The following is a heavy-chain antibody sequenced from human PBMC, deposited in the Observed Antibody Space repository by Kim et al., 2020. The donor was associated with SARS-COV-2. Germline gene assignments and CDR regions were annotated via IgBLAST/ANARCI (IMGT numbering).Heavy chain of an antibody. CDR3: VKGVVGASNRFEY. CDR2: ISSSSNGGRT. J-gene: IGHJ4*01. CDR1: GFTFSSCA. Sequence: GGSLRLSCSASGFTFSSCAIHWVRQAPGKGLEYVSTISSSSNGGRTYYADSVKGRFTISRDNSKDTLYLQMSSLRAEDTAVYYCVKGVVGASNRFEYWGQGTLVTVSS. V-gene: IGHV3-64D*09. D-gene: IGHD1-26*01.